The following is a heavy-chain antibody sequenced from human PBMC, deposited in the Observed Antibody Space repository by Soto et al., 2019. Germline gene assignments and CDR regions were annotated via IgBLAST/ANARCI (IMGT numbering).Heavy chain of an antibody. CDR2: INHSGST. J-gene: IGHJ4*02. CDR3: ARGGTVGATDLNDY. D-gene: IGHD1-26*01. CDR1: SASISSSSYT. V-gene: IGHV4-39*07. Sequence: PSETLSLTCTVSSASISSSSYTWGWIRQPPGKGLEWIGEINHSGSTNYNPSLKSRVTISVDTSKNQFSLKLSSVTAADTAVYYCARGGTVGATDLNDYWGQGTLVTVS.